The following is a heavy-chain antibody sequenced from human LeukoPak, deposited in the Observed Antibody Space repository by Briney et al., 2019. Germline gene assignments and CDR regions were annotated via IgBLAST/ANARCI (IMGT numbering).Heavy chain of an antibody. D-gene: IGHD1-26*01. CDR2: IYSGGDT. CDR1: GFTVSSNY. V-gene: IGHV3-53*01. J-gene: IGHJ5*02. CDR3: ARAPSGGWFDP. Sequence: GGSLRLSCAASGFTVSSNYMSWVRQAPGRGLEWVSVIYSGGDTYYADSVKGRFTISRDNSKNTLYLQMNSLRAEDTAVYYCARAPSGGWFDPWGQGTLVTVSS.